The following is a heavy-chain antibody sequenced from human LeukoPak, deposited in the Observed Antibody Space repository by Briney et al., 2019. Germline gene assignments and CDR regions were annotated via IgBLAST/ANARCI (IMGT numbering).Heavy chain of an antibody. CDR2: IYYSGST. Sequence: PSETLSLTCTVSGGSISSGTYYWSWIRQHPGRGLEWIGYIYYSGSTYYNPSLKSRVTISVDTSKNQFSLKLTSVTAADTAVYFCVRANHFDYWGQGTLVTVSS. CDR1: GGSISSGTYY. CDR3: VRANHFDY. V-gene: IGHV4-31*03. J-gene: IGHJ4*02.